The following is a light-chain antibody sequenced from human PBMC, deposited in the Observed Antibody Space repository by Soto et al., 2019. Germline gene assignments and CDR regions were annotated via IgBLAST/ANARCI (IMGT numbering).Light chain of an antibody. J-gene: IGLJ3*02. Sequence: QSVLTQPASVSGSPGQSITISCTGTSSDVGRYDYVSWYQQHPGKAPKLLIYDVTNRPSGVSNRFAGFKSGTTASLTISGLQAEDEADYYCISYTSASTWVFGGGTKLTVL. V-gene: IGLV2-14*03. CDR2: DVT. CDR1: SSDVGRYDY. CDR3: ISYTSASTWV.